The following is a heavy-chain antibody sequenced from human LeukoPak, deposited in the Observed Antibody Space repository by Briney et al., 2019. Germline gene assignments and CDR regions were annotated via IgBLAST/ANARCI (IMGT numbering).Heavy chain of an antibody. D-gene: IGHD4-17*01. CDR3: ARATYDYGDFPYAFHI. CDR1: GGSFSGYY. CDR2: INHSGST. V-gene: IGHV4-34*01. Sequence: SETLSLTCAVYGGSFSGYYWIWIRQPPGKGLEGIGEINHSGSTNYNPSLKSRVTISVDTSKNQFSLKLSSVTAADTAVYYCARATYDYGDFPYAFHIWGQGTMVTVSS. J-gene: IGHJ3*02.